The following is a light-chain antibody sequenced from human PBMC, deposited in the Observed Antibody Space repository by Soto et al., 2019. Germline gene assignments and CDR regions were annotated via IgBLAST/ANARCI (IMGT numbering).Light chain of an antibody. V-gene: IGKV3-15*01. CDR3: QQYNNWPPT. J-gene: IGKJ1*01. Sequence: VMTQSPATLSVSPGERATLSCRASQNLRSSLAWYQQKPGQAPRLLIYGASTRATGIPARFSGSGSGTEFTLTISSLQSEDFAVYYCQQYNNWPPTFGQGTKVDIK. CDR1: QNLRSS. CDR2: GAS.